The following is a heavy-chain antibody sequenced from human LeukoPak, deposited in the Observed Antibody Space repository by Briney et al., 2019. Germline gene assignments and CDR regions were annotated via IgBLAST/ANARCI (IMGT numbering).Heavy chain of an antibody. CDR3: AKDLVVTVRYYYHGMDV. D-gene: IGHD4-17*01. V-gene: IGHV3-30*18. CDR2: ISYDGSNK. CDR1: GFTFSSCG. J-gene: IGHJ6*02. Sequence: GGSLRLSCAASGFTFSSCGMHWVRQAPGKGLEWVAVISYDGSNKYYADSVKGRFTISRDNSKNTLYLQMNSLRAEDTAVYYCAKDLVVTVRYYYHGMDVWGQGTTVTVSS.